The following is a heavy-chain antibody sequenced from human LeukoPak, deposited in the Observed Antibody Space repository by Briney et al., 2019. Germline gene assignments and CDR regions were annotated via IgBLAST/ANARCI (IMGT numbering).Heavy chain of an antibody. D-gene: IGHD6-13*01. CDR2: ISSGGRYI. J-gene: IGHJ4*02. CDR1: GFTFSSFS. V-gene: IGHV3-21*01. Sequence: PGGSLRLSCAASGFTFSSFSMNWVRQAPGKGLEWVSSISSGGRYIFYADSVKGRFTISRDNAKNSLHLQMNSLRAEDTAAYYCARDRQQLGSEIDYWGQGTLVTVSS. CDR3: ARDRQQLGSEIDY.